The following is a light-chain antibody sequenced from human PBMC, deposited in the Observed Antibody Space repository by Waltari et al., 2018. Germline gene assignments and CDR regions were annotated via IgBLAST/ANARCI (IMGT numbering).Light chain of an antibody. CDR1: GSDIGGYTY. CDR3: CSYTGSPTFV. V-gene: IGLV2-14*01. J-gene: IGLJ1*01. Sequence: QSALAQSASVSGSPGQSVTISCTGIGSDIGGYTYFSWYQQHPGKATNAVIYDVSKRPSGVSYRFSGSKSGDTASLTISGLRPEDEADYYCCSYTGSPTFVFGTGTKVTVL. CDR2: DVS.